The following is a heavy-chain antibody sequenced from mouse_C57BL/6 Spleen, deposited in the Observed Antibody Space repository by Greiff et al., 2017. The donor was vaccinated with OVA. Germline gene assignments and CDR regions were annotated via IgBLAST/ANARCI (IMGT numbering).Heavy chain of an antibody. D-gene: IGHD2-5*01. CDR2: ISDGGSYT. V-gene: IGHV5-4*03. CDR3: AGGDYYSNFYAMDY. J-gene: IGHJ4*01. Sequence: EVMLVESGGGLVKPGGSLKLSCAASGFTFSSYAMSWVRQTPEKRLEWVATISDGGSYTYYPDNVKGRFTISRDNAKNNLYLQMSHLKSEDTAMYYCAGGDYYSNFYAMDYWGQETSVTVSS. CDR1: GFTFSSYA.